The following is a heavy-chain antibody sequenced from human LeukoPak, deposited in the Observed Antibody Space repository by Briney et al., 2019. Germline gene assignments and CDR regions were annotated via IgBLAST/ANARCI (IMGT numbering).Heavy chain of an antibody. CDR1: GGSISSGSYY. CDR3: ARDSPPHYDFWSGYPDAFDI. D-gene: IGHD3-3*01. Sequence: SETLSLTCTVSGGSISSGSYYWSWIRQPAGKGLEWIGRIYTSGSTNYNPSLKSRVTISVDTSKNQFSLKLSSVTAADTAVYYCARDSPPHYDFWSGYPDAFDIWGQGTMVTVSS. CDR2: IYTSGST. J-gene: IGHJ3*02. V-gene: IGHV4-61*02.